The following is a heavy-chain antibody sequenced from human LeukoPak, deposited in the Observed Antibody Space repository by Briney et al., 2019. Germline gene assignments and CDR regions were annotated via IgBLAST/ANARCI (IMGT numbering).Heavy chain of an antibody. CDR2: IGGDGGST. Sequence: GGSLRLSCAASGFTFDDYAMHWVRQAPGKGLEWVSLIGGDGGSTYYADSVKGRFTISRDNSKNSLYLQMNSLRTEDTALYYCAKDTSGDYGGNQWGQGTLVTVSS. CDR1: GFTFDDYA. V-gene: IGHV3-43*02. CDR3: AKDTSGDYGGNQ. J-gene: IGHJ4*02. D-gene: IGHD4-23*01.